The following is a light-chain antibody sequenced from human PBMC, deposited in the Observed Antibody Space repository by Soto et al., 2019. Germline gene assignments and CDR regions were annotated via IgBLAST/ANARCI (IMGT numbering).Light chain of an antibody. V-gene: IGKV1-27*01. CDR3: QKYNGALRS. Sequence: DIQMTQSPSSLSASVGDRVTITCRTSQGINNYLAWYQQKPGKVPKLLIYAASTLQSGVPARFSGSGSGTDFTRAISSLQSEDVATYYCQKYNGALRSFGGGTKVEIK. CDR1: QGINNY. J-gene: IGKJ4*01. CDR2: AAS.